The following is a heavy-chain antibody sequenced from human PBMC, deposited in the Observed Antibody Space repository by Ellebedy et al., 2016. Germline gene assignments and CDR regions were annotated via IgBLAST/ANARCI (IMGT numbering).Heavy chain of an antibody. CDR3: AKWNGGWYAFGA. V-gene: IGHV4-59*02. Sequence: SETLSLTCNVSGGSVSSDYWNWIRRPPGKGLEWIGYVFHTGTTNYNPSLKSRVTMSVDTSKSQFSLRLTSVTAADTAVYYCAKWNGGWYAFGAWGQGTMVTVSS. J-gene: IGHJ3*01. CDR2: VFHTGTT. CDR1: GGSVSSDY. D-gene: IGHD6-19*01.